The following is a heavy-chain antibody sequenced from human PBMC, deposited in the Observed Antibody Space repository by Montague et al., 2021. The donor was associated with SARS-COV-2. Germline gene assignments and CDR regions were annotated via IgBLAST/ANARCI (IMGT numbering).Heavy chain of an antibody. CDR1: GYTFTSYD. D-gene: IGHD3-10*01. Sequence: SVKVSCKASGYTFTSYDINWVRQATGQGLEWMGWMNPNSGNTGYXQKFQGRVTMTRKTSISTAYMELSSLRSEDTAVYYCARAQMVRGVIIVDKYYFDYWGQGTLVTVSS. V-gene: IGHV1-8*01. J-gene: IGHJ4*02. CDR3: ARAQMVRGVIIVDKYYFDY. CDR2: MNPNSGNT.